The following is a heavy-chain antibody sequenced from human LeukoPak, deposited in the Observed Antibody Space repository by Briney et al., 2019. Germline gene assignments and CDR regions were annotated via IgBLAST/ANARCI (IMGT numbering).Heavy chain of an antibody. CDR2: IYSGGST. CDR1: GFTVSSNY. J-gene: IGHJ6*02. V-gene: IGHV3-53*01. CDR3: AREEWSYGMDV. Sequence: GGSLRLSCAASGFTVSSNYMSWVRQAPGKGLEWVSVIYSGGSTYYADSVKGRFTISRDNAKNSLYLQMNSLRAEDTAVYYCAREEWSYGMDVWGQGTTVTVSS. D-gene: IGHD3-3*01.